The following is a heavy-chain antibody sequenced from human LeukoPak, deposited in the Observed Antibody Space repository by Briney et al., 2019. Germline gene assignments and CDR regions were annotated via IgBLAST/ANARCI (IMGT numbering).Heavy chain of an antibody. J-gene: IGHJ4*02. CDR1: GGSLSGYY. V-gene: IGHV4-34*01. CDR3: ARHSSGIYYFDY. D-gene: IGHD3-22*01. CDR2: INHSGST. Sequence: SETLSLTCAVSGGSLSGYYWTWIRQPPGKGLEWIGEINHSGSTNYNPSLKSRVTISVDTSKKQFFLKLNSVTAADTAVYYCARHSSGIYYFDYWGQGTLVTVSS.